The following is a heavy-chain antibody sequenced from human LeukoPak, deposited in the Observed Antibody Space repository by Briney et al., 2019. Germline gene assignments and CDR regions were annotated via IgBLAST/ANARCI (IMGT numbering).Heavy chain of an antibody. Sequence: ASVKVSCKASGYTFTSYYMHWVRQAPGQGLEWMGIINPSGGSTSYAQKFQGRVTMTRGTSTSTVYMELSSLRSEDTAVYYCARESDHDILTEDSAFDYWGQGTLVTVSS. J-gene: IGHJ4*02. D-gene: IGHD3-9*01. CDR3: ARESDHDILTEDSAFDY. V-gene: IGHV1-46*01. CDR2: INPSGGST. CDR1: GYTFTSYY.